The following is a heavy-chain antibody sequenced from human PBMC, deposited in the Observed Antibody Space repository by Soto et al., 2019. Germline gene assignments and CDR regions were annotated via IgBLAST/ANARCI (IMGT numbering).Heavy chain of an antibody. CDR2: VHYSGRT. Sequence: SETLSLTCTVSGGSFSKSSYYWGWIRQPPGKGLEWIGNVHYSGRTYYNPSLKSRVTISLDTSTNQFSLKLTSVTAADTAVYFCARGLYCLTGRCFPNWFDSWGQGALVTVSS. J-gene: IGHJ5*01. CDR3: ARGLYCLTGRCFPNWFDS. V-gene: IGHV4-39*01. CDR1: GGSFSKSSYY. D-gene: IGHD7-27*01.